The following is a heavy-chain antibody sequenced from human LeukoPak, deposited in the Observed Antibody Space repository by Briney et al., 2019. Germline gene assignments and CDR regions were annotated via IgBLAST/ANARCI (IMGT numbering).Heavy chain of an antibody. D-gene: IGHD6-19*01. V-gene: IGHV1-69*04. CDR2: IIPILGIA. Sequence: ASVKVSCKASGGTFSSYAISWVRQAPGQGLEWMGRIIPILGIANYAQKFQGRVTITRDTSASTAYMELSSLRSEDTAVYYCARVRLVPYYFDYWGQGTLVTVSS. CDR3: ARVRLVPYYFDY. CDR1: GGTFSSYA. J-gene: IGHJ4*02.